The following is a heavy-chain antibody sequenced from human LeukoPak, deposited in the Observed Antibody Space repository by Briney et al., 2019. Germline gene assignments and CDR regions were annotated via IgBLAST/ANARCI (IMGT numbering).Heavy chain of an antibody. V-gene: IGHV4-31*03. J-gene: IGHJ4*02. CDR1: GGSISSGGYY. CDR3: AREGDSTPYYFDY. CDR2: IYYSGST. D-gene: IGHD2/OR15-2a*01. Sequence: PPQTLSLTCTVSGGSISSGGYYWSWIRQHPGKGLEWIGYIYYSGSTYYNPSLKSRVTISVDTSKNQFSLKLSSVTAADTAVYYCAREGDSTPYYFDYWGQGTLVTVSS.